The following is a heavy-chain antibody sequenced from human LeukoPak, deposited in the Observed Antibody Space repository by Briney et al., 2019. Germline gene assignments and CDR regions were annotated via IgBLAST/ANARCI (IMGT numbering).Heavy chain of an antibody. CDR2: ISPDGTGT. CDR3: ARGIAAAGTWDY. CDR1: GFTFRSYW. D-gene: IGHD6-13*01. J-gene: IGHJ4*02. V-gene: IGHV3-74*01. Sequence: GGSLRLSCAASGFTFRSYWMHWVRQAPGKGLVWVSRISPDGTGTNYADSVKGRFTISRDNAKNFLYLQMDNLRAEDTALYYCARGIAAAGTWDYWGQGTLVTVSS.